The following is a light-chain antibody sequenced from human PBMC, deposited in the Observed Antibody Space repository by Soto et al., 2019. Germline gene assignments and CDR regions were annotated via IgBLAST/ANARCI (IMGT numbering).Light chain of an antibody. CDR1: QSVSSTY. V-gene: IGKV3-20*01. CDR3: QQYGNSPWT. CDR2: GAS. Sequence: EIVMTQSPATLSVSPGERATLSCRVSQSVSSTYLTWYQHRPGQAPRLLIYGASNRATGIPDRFSGSGSGTDFTLTISRLEPEDFAVYCCQQYGNSPWTFGQGTKVDI. J-gene: IGKJ1*01.